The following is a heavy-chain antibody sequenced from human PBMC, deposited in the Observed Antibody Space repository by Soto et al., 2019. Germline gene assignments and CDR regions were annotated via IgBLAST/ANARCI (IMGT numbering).Heavy chain of an antibody. J-gene: IGHJ4*02. CDR3: ARDLGYYDSSGYRFDY. CDR2: INHSGST. CDR1: GGSFSGYY. Sequence: SETLSLTCAVYGGSFSGYYWSWIRQPPGKGLEWIGEINHSGSTNYNPSLKSRVTISVDTSKNQFSLKLSSVTAADTAVYYCARDLGYYDSSGYRFDYWGQGTLVT. D-gene: IGHD3-22*01. V-gene: IGHV4-34*01.